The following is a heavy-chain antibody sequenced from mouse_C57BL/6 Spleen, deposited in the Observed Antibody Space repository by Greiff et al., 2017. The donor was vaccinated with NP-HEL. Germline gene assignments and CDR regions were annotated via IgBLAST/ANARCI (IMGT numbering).Heavy chain of an antibody. CDR1: GYTFTSYT. V-gene: IGHV1-4*01. CDR3: ASNSGFDY. Sequence: VQLQQSGAELARPGASVKMSCKASGYTFTSYTMHWVKQRPGQGLEWIGYINPSSGYTKYNQKFKDKATLTADKSSSTAYMQLSSLTSEDSAVYYCASNSGFDYWGQGTTLTVSS. D-gene: IGHD3-1*01. CDR2: INPSSGYT. J-gene: IGHJ2*01.